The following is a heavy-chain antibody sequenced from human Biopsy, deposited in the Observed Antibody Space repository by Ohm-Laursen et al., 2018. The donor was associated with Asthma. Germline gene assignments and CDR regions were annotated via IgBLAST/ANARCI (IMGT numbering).Heavy chain of an antibody. CDR2: ISYDGRET. Sequence: SLRLSCAASGFRFPIYGMHWVRQGPGKGPEWMALISYDGRETGYVDSVKGRFTISRDNFRNTVHLQMSSLRPEDSAVYYCTRDRFYNSVTSESFYYGVDVWGRGTTVTVSS. CDR3: TRDRFYNSVTSESFYYGVDV. CDR1: GFRFPIYG. D-gene: IGHD2-21*02. V-gene: IGHV3-30*03. J-gene: IGHJ6*02.